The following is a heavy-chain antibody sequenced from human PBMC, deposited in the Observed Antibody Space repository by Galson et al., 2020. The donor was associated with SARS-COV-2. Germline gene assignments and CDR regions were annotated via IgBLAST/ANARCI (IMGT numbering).Heavy chain of an antibody. V-gene: IGHV3-53*01. J-gene: IGHJ4*02. CDR1: GFTVSSNY. CDR3: ARDPPDGNRGNFDY. Sequence: GESLKISCAASGFTVSSNYMSWVRQAPGKGLECVSVIYSGGTTYYADSVKGRFIISRDNAQNTLYLQMKSLRAEDTAVYYCARDPPDGNRGNFDYWGQGTLVTVSS. CDR2: IYSGGTT. D-gene: IGHD7-27*01.